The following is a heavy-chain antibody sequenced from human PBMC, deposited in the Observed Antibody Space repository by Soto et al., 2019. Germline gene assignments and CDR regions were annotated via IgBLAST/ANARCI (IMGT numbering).Heavy chain of an antibody. CDR2: IYYSGST. V-gene: IGHV4-31*03. Sequence: QVQLQESGPGLVKPSQTLSLTCTVSGGSISSGGYYWSWIRQHPGKGLEWIGYIYYSGSTYYNPSLKSRVTISVDTSKNQFSLKLSSVTAADTAVYYCASSPLITMVRADAFDIWGQGTMDTVSS. D-gene: IGHD3-10*01. CDR1: GGSISSGGYY. CDR3: ASSPLITMVRADAFDI. J-gene: IGHJ3*02.